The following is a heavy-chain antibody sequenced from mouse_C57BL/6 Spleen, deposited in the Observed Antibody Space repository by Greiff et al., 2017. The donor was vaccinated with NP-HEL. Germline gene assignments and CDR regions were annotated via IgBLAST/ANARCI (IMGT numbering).Heavy chain of an antibody. V-gene: IGHV1-55*01. J-gene: IGHJ4*01. CDR2: IYPGSGST. CDR3: ARNPEDGYYYYAMDY. CDR1: GYTFTSYW. D-gene: IGHD2-3*01. Sequence: QVQLQQPGAELVKPGASVKMSCKASGYTFTSYWITWVKQRPGQGLEWIGDIYPGSGSTNYNEKFKSKATLTVDTSSSTAYMQLSSLTSEDSAVYYCARNPEDGYYYYAMDYWGQGTSVTVSS.